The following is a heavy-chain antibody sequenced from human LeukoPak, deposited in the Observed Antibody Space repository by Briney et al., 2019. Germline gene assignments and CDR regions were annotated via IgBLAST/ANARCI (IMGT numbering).Heavy chain of an antibody. CDR1: GFTFSSYE. D-gene: IGHD3-22*01. V-gene: IGHV3-48*03. CDR2: ISSSGSTK. Sequence: GGSLRLSYVASGFTFSSYEMNWVRQAPGKGLEWVSYISSSGSTKYYADSVKGRFTISRDNAKNTLYLQMNSLRAEDTAVYYCAKGPLYYDSSEADYWGQGTLVTVSS. J-gene: IGHJ4*02. CDR3: AKGPLYYDSSEADY.